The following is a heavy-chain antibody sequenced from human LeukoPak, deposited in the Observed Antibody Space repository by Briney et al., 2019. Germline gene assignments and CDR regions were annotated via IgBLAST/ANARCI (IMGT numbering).Heavy chain of an antibody. V-gene: IGHV1-69*05. J-gene: IGHJ4*02. CDR2: IIPIFGTA. Sequence: ASVKLSCKASGGTFSSYAISWVRQAPGQGLEWMGRIIPIFGTANYAQKSQGRVTITTDESTSTAYMELSSLSSEDTAVYYGARDLQLYGSGGSCYERGHLPYNFDYWGQGTLVTVSS. CDR3: ARDLQLYGSGGSCYERGHLPYNFDY. CDR1: GGTFSSYA. D-gene: IGHD2-15*01.